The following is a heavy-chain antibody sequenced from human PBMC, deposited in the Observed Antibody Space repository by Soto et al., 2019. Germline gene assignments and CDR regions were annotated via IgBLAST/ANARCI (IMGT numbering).Heavy chain of an antibody. CDR1: GFTFSSYW. Sequence: GGSLRLSCAASGFTFSSYWMSWVRQAPGKGLEWVANIKQDGSEKYYVDSVKGRFTISRDNAKNSLYLQMNSLRAEDTAVYYCARSGSERVLWFGDRGYGMDVWGQGTTVTVSS. CDR3: ARSGSERVLWFGDRGYGMDV. J-gene: IGHJ6*02. CDR2: IKQDGSEK. V-gene: IGHV3-7*05. D-gene: IGHD3-10*01.